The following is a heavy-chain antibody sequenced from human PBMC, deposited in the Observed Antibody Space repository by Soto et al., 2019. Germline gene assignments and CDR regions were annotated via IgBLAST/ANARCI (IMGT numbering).Heavy chain of an antibody. D-gene: IGHD2-15*01. J-gene: IGHJ4*02. CDR2: IYHSGST. V-gene: IGHV4-4*02. Sequence: SETLSVTCAVSGGSISSSNWWSWVRHPPGKGLEWIGEIYHSGSTNYNPSLKSRVTISVDKSKNQFSLKLSSVTAADTAVYYCARVLGGSWPPVDYWGQGTLVTVSS. CDR1: GGSISSSNW. CDR3: ARVLGGSWPPVDY.